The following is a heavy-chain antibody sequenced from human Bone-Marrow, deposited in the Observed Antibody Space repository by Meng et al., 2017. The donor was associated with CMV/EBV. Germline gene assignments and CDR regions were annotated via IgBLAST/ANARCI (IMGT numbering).Heavy chain of an antibody. CDR2: IYYSGST. V-gene: IGHV4-39*07. Sequence: SETLSLTCTVSGGSISSSSYYWVWIRQPPGKGLEWIGSIYYSGSTYYNPSLKSRVTISVDTSKNQFSLKLSSVTAADTAVYYCARGRSYYDFWSGYYRNWFDPWGQGTLVTFSS. CDR1: GGSISSSSYY. J-gene: IGHJ5*02. CDR3: ARGRSYYDFWSGYYRNWFDP. D-gene: IGHD3-3*01.